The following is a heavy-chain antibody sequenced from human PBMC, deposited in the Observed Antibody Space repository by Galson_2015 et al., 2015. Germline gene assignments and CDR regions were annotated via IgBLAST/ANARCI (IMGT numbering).Heavy chain of an antibody. Sequence: SLRLSCAASGFTFSGYGMHWVRQAPGKGLEWVAGLSYDGSNKNYADSVKGRFTISRDNSKNTLYLQMNRLRAEDTAVYYCAKDQGRDAATDDAFALWGQGTMVTVSS. CDR2: LSYDGSNK. J-gene: IGHJ3*01. CDR3: AKDQGRDAATDDAFAL. D-gene: IGHD5-18*01. V-gene: IGHV3-30*18. CDR1: GFTFSGYG.